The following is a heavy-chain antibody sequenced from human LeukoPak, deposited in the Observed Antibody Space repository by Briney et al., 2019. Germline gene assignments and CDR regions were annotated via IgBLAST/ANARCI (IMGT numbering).Heavy chain of an antibody. CDR1: GYTFTGYY. V-gene: IGHV1-2*02. CDR2: INPNNGGT. J-gene: IGHJ4*02. CDR3: ARDPRRGLYYFDY. Sequence: ASVKVSCKASGYTFTGYYMHWVRQAPGQGLEWMGWINPNNGGTNYAQKFQGGVTMTRDTSISTAYMELSRLRSDDTAVYYCARDPRRGLYYFDYWGQGTLVTVSS. D-gene: IGHD2-2*01.